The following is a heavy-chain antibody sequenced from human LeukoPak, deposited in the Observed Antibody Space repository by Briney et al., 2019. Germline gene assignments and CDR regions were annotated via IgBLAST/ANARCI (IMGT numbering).Heavy chain of an antibody. J-gene: IGHJ4*02. CDR1: GYSISSGYY. CDR2: IYHSGST. CDR3: AKALVIVVVITSFDY. Sequence: SETLSLTCTVSGYSISSGYYWGWIRQPPGKGLEWIGSIYHSGSTYYNPSLKSRVTISVDTSKNQFSLKLSSVTAADTAVYYCAKALVIVVVITSFDYWGQGTLVTVSS. V-gene: IGHV4-38-2*02. D-gene: IGHD3-22*01.